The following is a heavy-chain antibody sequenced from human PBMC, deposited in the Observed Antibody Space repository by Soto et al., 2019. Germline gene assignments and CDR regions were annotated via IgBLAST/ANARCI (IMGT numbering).Heavy chain of an antibody. CDR3: ARAVAVPADFDY. J-gene: IGHJ4*02. CDR2: INPNSGGT. V-gene: IGHV1-2*04. D-gene: IGHD6-19*01. CDR1: GYTFTGYY. Sequence: ASVKVSCKASGYTFTGYYMHWVRQAPGQGLEWMGWINPNSGGTNYAQKFQGWVTMTRDTSISTAYMELSSLRSEDTALYYCARAVAVPADFDYWGQGTLVTVSS.